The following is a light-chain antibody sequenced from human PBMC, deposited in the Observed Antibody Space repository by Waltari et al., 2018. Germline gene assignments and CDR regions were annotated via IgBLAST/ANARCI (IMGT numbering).Light chain of an antibody. CDR1: SSDVGGYNY. Sequence: QSALTPPASVSGSPGPSITIPCTGTSSDVGGYNYVSWYQQPPGTTPKLIIFDVNRRPSGVSHRFSGSKSGNTASLTISGLQAEDEADYYCGSYTTRATHVFGIGTKVTVL. CDR2: DVN. CDR3: GSYTTRATHV. J-gene: IGLJ1*01. V-gene: IGLV2-14*03.